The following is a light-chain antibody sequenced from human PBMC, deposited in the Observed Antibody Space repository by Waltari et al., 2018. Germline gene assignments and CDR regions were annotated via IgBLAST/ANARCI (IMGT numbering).Light chain of an antibody. V-gene: IGLV2-14*03. CDR1: SGDIDDYKY. CDR3: SSYTRSNTV. J-gene: IGLJ2*01. Sequence: QSALTQPASVSGSPGQSITISCIGTSGDIDDYKYVSWYQQHPGKAPKLMIYDVRKRPSGFSDRFSGSKSGNTASLTISGLQTEDEANYYCSSYTRSNTVFGGGTKVTVL. CDR2: DVR.